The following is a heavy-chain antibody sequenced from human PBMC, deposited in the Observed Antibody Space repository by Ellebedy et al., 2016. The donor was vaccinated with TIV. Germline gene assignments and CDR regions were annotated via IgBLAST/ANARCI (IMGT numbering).Heavy chain of an antibody. Sequence: GESLKISCAASGFTFSVSGIHWVRQASGKGLEWVGRVRTKGNNYATEYSAPVKGRFTMSRDDSKNTAYLQMSSLTTEDTALYYCASIHGSGSFEFDYWGQGTLVTVSS. CDR3: ASIHGSGSFEFDY. CDR1: GFTFSVSG. D-gene: IGHD3-10*01. V-gene: IGHV3-73*01. CDR2: VRTKGNNYAT. J-gene: IGHJ4*02.